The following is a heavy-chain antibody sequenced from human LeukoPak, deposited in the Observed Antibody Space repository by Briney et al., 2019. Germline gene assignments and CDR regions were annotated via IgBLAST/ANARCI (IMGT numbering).Heavy chain of an antibody. D-gene: IGHD3-3*01. Sequence: ASVKVSCKASGYTFSSYYMHWVRQAPGQGLEWMGWMNPNSGNTGYAQKFQGRVTMTRDTSISTAYMELSSLRSEDTAVYYCAKRGDFWSGYYTDYYYYMDVWGKGTTVTVSS. CDR2: MNPNSGNT. CDR3: AKRGDFWSGYYTDYYYYMDV. V-gene: IGHV1-8*02. CDR1: GYTFSSYY. J-gene: IGHJ6*03.